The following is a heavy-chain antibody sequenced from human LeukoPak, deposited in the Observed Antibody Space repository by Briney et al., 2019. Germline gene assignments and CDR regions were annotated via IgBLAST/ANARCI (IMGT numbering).Heavy chain of an antibody. D-gene: IGHD4-17*01. CDR3: AKWSGDYPSYYLDY. CDR2: IRSDGSSK. V-gene: IGHV3-30*02. CDR1: GFTFRSYG. Sequence: PGGSPRLSCAASGFTFRSYGLHWVRQAPGKGLEWVALIRSDGSSKNYADSVKGRFTISRDASKNTVYLQMNSLRAEDTAVYSCAKWSGDYPSYYLDYWGQGSLVTVSS. J-gene: IGHJ4*02.